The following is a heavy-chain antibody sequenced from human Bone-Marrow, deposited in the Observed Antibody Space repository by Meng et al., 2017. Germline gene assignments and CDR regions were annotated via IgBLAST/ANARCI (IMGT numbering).Heavy chain of an antibody. CDR3: AHRQTVRGVIIDY. J-gene: IGHJ4*02. D-gene: IGHD3-10*01. CDR2: VYWDDDK. CDR1: WFVLRTSGVC. Sequence: LKVSPPKFVHPRGSLTVTCTFVWFVLRTSGVCVGWIRQPPGKVLESLALVYWDDDKRYSPSLKSRLTITKDTAKNQVVLTMTNMDPVDTATYYWAHRQTVRGVIIDYWGQGTLVTVSS. V-gene: IGHV2-5*02.